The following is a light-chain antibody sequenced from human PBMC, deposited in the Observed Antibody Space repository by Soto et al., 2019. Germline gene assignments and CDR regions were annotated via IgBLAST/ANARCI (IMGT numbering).Light chain of an antibody. CDR3: QKYNTVPQT. CDR1: QGIIDY. J-gene: IGKJ1*01. CDR2: AAY. Sequence: DIQMTQSPSSLSASVGDRVTITCRASQGIIDYVAWFQQKPGKDPQLLIYAAYTLHSGVPSRFSGSGAGTDFTLTISSLQPEDVATYYCQKYNTVPQTFGPGTKVEIK. V-gene: IGKV1-27*01.